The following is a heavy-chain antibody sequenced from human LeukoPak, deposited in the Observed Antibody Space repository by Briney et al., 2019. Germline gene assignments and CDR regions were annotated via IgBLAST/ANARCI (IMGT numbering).Heavy chain of an antibody. D-gene: IGHD1-14*01. V-gene: IGHV4-39*01. J-gene: IGHJ4*02. Sequence: SETLSLTCTVFGGSVSSSPYWWGWIRQPPGEGLEWIGTIYYTGSTFYNPSLKSRVTISADTSSNQFSLKLTSVTAADTAVYYCARRAYGIGFGYWGQGTMVTVSS. CDR1: GGSVSSSPYW. CDR2: IYYTGST. CDR3: ARRAYGIGFGY.